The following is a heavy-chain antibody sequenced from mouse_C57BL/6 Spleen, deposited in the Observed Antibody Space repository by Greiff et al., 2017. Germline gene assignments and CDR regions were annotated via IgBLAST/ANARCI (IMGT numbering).Heavy chain of an antibody. J-gene: IGHJ4*01. CDR1: GYTFTDYY. D-gene: IGHD2-12*01. CDR2: IYPGSGNT. V-gene: IGHV1-76*01. Sequence: QVQLQQSGAELVRPGASVKLSCKASGYTFTDYYINWVKQRPGQGLEWIARIYPGSGNTYYNEKFKGKATLTAEKSSNTAYMQISSLTSEDSAVYICAREDYSLSHLDYGAMDYWGQGTSVTVSS. CDR3: AREDYSLSHLDYGAMDY.